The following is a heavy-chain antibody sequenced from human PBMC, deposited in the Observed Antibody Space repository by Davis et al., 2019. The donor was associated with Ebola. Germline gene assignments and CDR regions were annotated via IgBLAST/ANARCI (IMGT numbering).Heavy chain of an antibody. D-gene: IGHD3-16*01. CDR1: GYSFTRYW. CDR3: ARLRGEGNSVQY. CDR2: IYPGDSDT. J-gene: IGHJ4*02. Sequence: GESLKISCKAYGYSFTRYWIAWVRQMPGKGLEWMGIIYPGDSDTRSSPSFQGQVTMSVDKSISTAYLQWSSLKASDSAMFYCARLRGEGNSVQYWGQGTLVTVSS. V-gene: IGHV5-51*01.